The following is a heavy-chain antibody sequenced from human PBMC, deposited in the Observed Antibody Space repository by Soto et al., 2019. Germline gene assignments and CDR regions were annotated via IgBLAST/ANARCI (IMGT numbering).Heavy chain of an antibody. J-gene: IGHJ4*02. Sequence: QVLLQESGPGLVQPSETLSLTCTVSGGSMNYYYWSWIRQSPGKGLEWIGYVYYSGTTYYNPSLQSRVTISIETSQNQVSLKLRSVTAADSAMYYCARAGRSWRYFGDSWGRGTLVTVSS. CDR2: VYYSGTT. CDR3: ARAGRSWRYFGDS. V-gene: IGHV4-59*01. CDR1: GGSMNYYY. D-gene: IGHD6-13*01.